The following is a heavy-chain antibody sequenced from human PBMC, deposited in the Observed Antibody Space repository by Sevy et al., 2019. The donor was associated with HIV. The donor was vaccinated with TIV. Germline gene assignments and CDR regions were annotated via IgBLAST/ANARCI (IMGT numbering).Heavy chain of an antibody. D-gene: IGHD6-19*01. V-gene: IGHV3-7*01. J-gene: IGHJ4*02. CDR3: ATLPAVAGLDY. Sequence: GGSLRLSCAASGFTFSSYWMSWVRQAPGKGLEWVANIKQVGSGKYYVDSVKGRFTISRDNAKNALYLQMNSLRAEDTAVYYCATLPAVAGLDYWGQGTLVTVSS. CDR1: GFTFSSYW. CDR2: IKQVGSGK.